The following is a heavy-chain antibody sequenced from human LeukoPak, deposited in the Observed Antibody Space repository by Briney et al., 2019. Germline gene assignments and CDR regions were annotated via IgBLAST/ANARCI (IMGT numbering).Heavy chain of an antibody. CDR2: IIPIFGTA. J-gene: IGHJ5*02. V-gene: IGHV1-69*05. Sequence: PGGSLRLSCAASGFTFSSYAISWVRQAPGQGLEWMGGIIPIFGTANYAQKFQGRVTITTDESTSTAYMELSSLRSEDTAVYYCARAHVGYCSSTSCPGWFDPWGQGTLVTVSS. CDR3: ARAHVGYCSSTSCPGWFDP. D-gene: IGHD2-2*01. CDR1: GFTFSSYA.